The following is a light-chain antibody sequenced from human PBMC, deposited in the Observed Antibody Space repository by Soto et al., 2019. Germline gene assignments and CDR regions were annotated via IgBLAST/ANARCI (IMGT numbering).Light chain of an antibody. J-gene: IGLJ3*02. CDR2: STK. CDR1: SSNIGNNI. Sequence: QSVLTQAPSASGTPGQRVTISCSGSSSNIGNNIVYWYQHLPGTAPRLLIYSTKQRPSGVPDRFFASKSGTSAALAISGLQSEDEADYYCGTWDSSLSAWVFGGGTKLTV. V-gene: IGLV1-44*01. CDR3: GTWDSSLSAWV.